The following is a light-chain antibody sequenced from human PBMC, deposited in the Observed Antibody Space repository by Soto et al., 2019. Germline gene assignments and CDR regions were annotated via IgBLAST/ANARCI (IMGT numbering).Light chain of an antibody. J-gene: IGLJ2*01. Sequence: QAVVTQPPSVSGAPGQRVTISCTGTSSNIGAGYDVHWYQQVPGTSPKLLIFVNSNRLSGVPDRFSGSKSGTSASLAITGLQAEDEADYYCQSYDNSLSVHVVFGGGTKVTVL. V-gene: IGLV1-40*01. CDR3: QSYDNSLSVHVV. CDR1: SSNIGAGYD. CDR2: VNS.